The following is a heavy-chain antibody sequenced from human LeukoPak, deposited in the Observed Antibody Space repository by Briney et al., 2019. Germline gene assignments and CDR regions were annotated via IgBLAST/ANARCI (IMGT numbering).Heavy chain of an antibody. V-gene: IGHV1-3*01. J-gene: IGHJ5*02. CDR3: AGLTYYYDSSGQNWFDP. CDR2: INAGNGNT. D-gene: IGHD3-22*01. CDR1: GYTFTSYA. Sequence: ASVKVSCKASGYTFTSYAMHWVRQAPGQRLEWMGWINAGNGNTKYSQKFQGRVTITRDTSASTAYMELSSLRSEDTAVYYCAGLTYYYDSSGQNWFDPWGQGTLVTVSS.